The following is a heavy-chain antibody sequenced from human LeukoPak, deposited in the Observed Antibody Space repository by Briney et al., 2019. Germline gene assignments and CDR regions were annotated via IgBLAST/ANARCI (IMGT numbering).Heavy chain of an antibody. V-gene: IGHV1-46*01. D-gene: IGHD3-9*01. CDR2: INPSGGST. CDR1: GYTFTSYY. CDR3: ARAPTNGKRRTYYDILTDPRAWFDP. J-gene: IGHJ5*02. Sequence: ASVKVSCKASGYTFTSYYMHWVRQAPGQGLEWMGIINPSGGSTSYAQKFQGRVTMTRDTSTSTVYMELSSLRSEDTAVYYCARAPTNGKRRTYYDILTDPRAWFDPWGQGTLVTVSS.